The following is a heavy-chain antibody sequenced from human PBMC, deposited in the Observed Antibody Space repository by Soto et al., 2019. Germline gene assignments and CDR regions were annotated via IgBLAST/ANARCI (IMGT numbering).Heavy chain of an antibody. CDR1: GGSISSGDYY. D-gene: IGHD2-15*01. CDR2: IYYSGST. CDR3: ARGRDCSGGSCYSSKFDY. Sequence: QVQLQESGPGLVKPSQTLSLTCTVSGGSISSGDYYWSWIRQPPGKGLEWIGYIYYSGSTYYNPSLKSRVTISVDTSKNQFSLKLSSVTAADTAVYYCARGRDCSGGSCYSSKFDYWGQGTLVTVSS. V-gene: IGHV4-30-4*01. J-gene: IGHJ4*02.